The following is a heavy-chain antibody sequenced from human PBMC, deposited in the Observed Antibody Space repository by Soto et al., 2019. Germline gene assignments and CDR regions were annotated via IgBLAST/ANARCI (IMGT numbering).Heavy chain of an antibody. CDR1: GYTFSRSG. D-gene: IGHD1-26*01. J-gene: IGHJ6*02. V-gene: IGHV1-18*01. CDR2: ISTYNGDA. Sequence: QVQLVQSGAEVRKPGASVKVSCKTSGYTFSRSGISWVRQAPGQGLEWMGWISTYNGDANYAQKLQGRVTMTTDTSTSTAFMELGSLTSADTAVYYCAISGSVPYYYYGLAVWGQGTTVTVSS. CDR3: AISGSVPYYYYGLAV.